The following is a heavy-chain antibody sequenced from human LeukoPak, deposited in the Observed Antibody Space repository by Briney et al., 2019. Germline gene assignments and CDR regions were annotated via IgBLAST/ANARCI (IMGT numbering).Heavy chain of an antibody. Sequence: AASVKVSCKASGYTFTGYYMHWVRQAPGQGLEWMGWINPNIGATKYARKFQGRVTMTRDTSISTAYMELSRLRSDDTAVYYCAREKYSGTWDYWGQGTLVTVSS. CDR1: GYTFTGYY. CDR3: AREKYSGTWDY. CDR2: INPNIGAT. V-gene: IGHV1-2*02. D-gene: IGHD2-15*01. J-gene: IGHJ4*02.